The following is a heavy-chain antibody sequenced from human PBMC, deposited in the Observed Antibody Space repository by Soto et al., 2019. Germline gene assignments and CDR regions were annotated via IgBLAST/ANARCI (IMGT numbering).Heavy chain of an antibody. Sequence: ASVKVSCKVSGYTLTELSMHWVRQAPGKGLEWMGGFDPEDGETIYAQKFQGRVTMTEDTSTDTAYMELSSLRSEDTAVYYCATDPLHVSHFDWPRWGAFDIWGQGTMVTVSS. D-gene: IGHD3-9*01. V-gene: IGHV1-24*01. CDR1: GYTLTELS. J-gene: IGHJ3*02. CDR3: ATDPLHVSHFDWPRWGAFDI. CDR2: FDPEDGET.